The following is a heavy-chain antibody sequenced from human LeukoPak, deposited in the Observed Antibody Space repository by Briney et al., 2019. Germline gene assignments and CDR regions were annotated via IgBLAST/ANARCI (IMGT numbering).Heavy chain of an antibody. J-gene: IGHJ4*02. D-gene: IGHD3-22*01. Sequence: SETLSLTCAVYGGSFSGYYWSWIRQPPGKGLEWIGEINHSGSTNYNPSLKSRVTISVDTSKNQSSLKLSSVTAADTAVYYCARGPDTMIVVALDYWGQGTLVTVSS. CDR3: ARGPDTMIVVALDY. CDR1: GGSFSGYY. V-gene: IGHV4-34*01. CDR2: INHSGST.